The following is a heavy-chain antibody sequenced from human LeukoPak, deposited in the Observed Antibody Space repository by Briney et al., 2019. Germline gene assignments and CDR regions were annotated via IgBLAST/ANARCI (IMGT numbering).Heavy chain of an antibody. V-gene: IGHV4-61*02. CDR1: GGSTSTGDYY. D-gene: IGHD6-13*01. J-gene: IGHJ6*03. CDR3: AGAYSSSWPYYYYYMDV. Sequence: PSETLSLTCLVSGGSTSTGDYYCSWIRQPAGKGLEWIGRIHTSGTTNYNPSLKSRVTMSVDTSQDQFSLKLSSVTAADTAVYYCAGAYSSSWPYYYYYMDVWGKGTTVTISS. CDR2: IHTSGTT.